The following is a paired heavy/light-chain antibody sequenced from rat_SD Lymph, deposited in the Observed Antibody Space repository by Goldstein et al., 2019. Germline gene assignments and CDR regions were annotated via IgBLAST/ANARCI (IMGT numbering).Light chain of an antibody. V-gene: IGKV6S9*01. CDR2: LAT. CDR3: LQYGSIPYT. Sequence: DTVMTQSPASMSTSVGERVTVNCKASQSVGTVVAWFQQKPGQSPKRLIYLATNRHTGVPDRFTGSGFGRDFTLTISNVEAEDLAVYYCLQYGSIPYTFGAGTKLELK. J-gene: IGKJ2-3*01. CDR1: QSVGTV.
Heavy chain of an antibody. V-gene: IGHV6-8*01. CDR3: TWRGPLGPY. J-gene: IGHJ2*01. Sequence: EVQLVETGGSLVQPGKSLKLTCATSGFTFSNAWMHWVRQSPEKQLEWVAQIKAKSNNYATYYAESVKGRFTISRDDSKSSVYLQMNSLKEEDTAIYYCTWRGPLGPYWGQGVMVTVSS. D-gene: IGHD3-2*01. CDR1: GFTFSNAW. CDR2: IKAKSNNYAT.